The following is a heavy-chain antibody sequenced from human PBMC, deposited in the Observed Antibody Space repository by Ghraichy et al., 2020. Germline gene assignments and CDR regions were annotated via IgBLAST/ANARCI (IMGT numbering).Heavy chain of an antibody. CDR1: GFTFSNYA. D-gene: IGHD3-10*01. V-gene: IGHV3-30-3*01. CDR2: DGHSK. CDR3: ARERREVTIMLGDY. Sequence: GGSLRLSCAASGFTFSNYAMHWVRQAPGKGLEWVAVDGHSKYYADSVKGRFTVSRDNSKNTLYLQMNSLRAEDTAVYYCARERREVTIMLGDYWGRGTLVTVSS. J-gene: IGHJ4*02.